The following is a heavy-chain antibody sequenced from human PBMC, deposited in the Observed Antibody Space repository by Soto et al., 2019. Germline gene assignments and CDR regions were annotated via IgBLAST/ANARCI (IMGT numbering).Heavy chain of an antibody. D-gene: IGHD1-20*01. Sequence: SETLSLTCTVSGASISVHSYYWTWIRQPPGKGLEWIGSSYYSGTTYFNPSLKSRATISVDTSKNQFSLRLTSVTAADTAIYYCTRRYNWNDNYFDPRGPGALVTVSS. CDR3: TRRYNWNDNYFDP. CDR2: SYYSGTT. V-gene: IGHV4-39*01. CDR1: GASISVHSYY. J-gene: IGHJ5*02.